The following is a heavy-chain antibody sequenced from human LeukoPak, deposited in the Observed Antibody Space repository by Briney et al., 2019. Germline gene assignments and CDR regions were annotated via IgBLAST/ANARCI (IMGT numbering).Heavy chain of an antibody. V-gene: IGHV5-51*01. Sequence: KTGGSLRLSCKGSGYTFTTYWIGWVRQLPGKGLEWMGIIYPDDSDARYSPSFPGQVTISADKSISTAYLQWSTLKASDTAMYYCATPTLGTIGEYLFDYWGQGTLVTVSS. CDR1: GYTFTTYW. J-gene: IGHJ4*02. CDR3: ATPTLGTIGEYLFDY. D-gene: IGHD1-7*01. CDR2: IYPDDSDA.